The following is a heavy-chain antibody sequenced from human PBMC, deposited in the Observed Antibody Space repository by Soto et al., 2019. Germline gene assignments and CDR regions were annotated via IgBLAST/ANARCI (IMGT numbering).Heavy chain of an antibody. CDR3: AELWNGFYGMDV. J-gene: IGHJ6*02. Sequence: SETLSLTCTVSGGSTSGYYWSWIRQPPGKGLEWIGYIYYSGSTKYNPSLKSRITISIDTSKNQFSLKLSSVTAADTAVYYCAELWNGFYGMDVWGQGTTVTVSS. CDR1: GGSTSGYY. V-gene: IGHV4-59*01. CDR2: IYYSGST. D-gene: IGHD3-3*01.